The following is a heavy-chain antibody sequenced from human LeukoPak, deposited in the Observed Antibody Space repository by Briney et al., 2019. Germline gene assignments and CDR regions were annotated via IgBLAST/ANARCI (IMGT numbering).Heavy chain of an antibody. CDR2: IYYSGSA. Sequence: SETLSLTCTVSGGSISSSSYYWGWIRQPPGKGLEWIGIIYYSGSAYYNPSLKSRVTISVDTSKNQFSLKLSSVTAADTAVYFCARDCPYRLICGGNYYFDYWGQGILVTVSS. J-gene: IGHJ4*02. CDR3: ARDCPYRLICGGNYYFDY. CDR1: GGSISSSSYY. V-gene: IGHV4-39*07. D-gene: IGHD2-2*01.